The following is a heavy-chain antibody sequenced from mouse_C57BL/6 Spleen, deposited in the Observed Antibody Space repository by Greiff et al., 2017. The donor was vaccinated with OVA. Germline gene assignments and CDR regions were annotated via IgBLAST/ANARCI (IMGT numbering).Heavy chain of an antibody. D-gene: IGHD3-2*02. CDR3: TRPDSSGYYFDY. CDR2: IRNKANNHAT. V-gene: IGHV6-6*01. J-gene: IGHJ2*01. Sequence: EVKLMESGGGLVQPGGSMKLSCAASGFTFSDAWMDWVRQSPEKGLEWVAEIRNKANNHATYYAESVKGRFTISRDDSKSSVYLQMNSLRAEDTGIYYCTRPDSSGYYFDYWGQGTTLTVSS. CDR1: GFTFSDAW.